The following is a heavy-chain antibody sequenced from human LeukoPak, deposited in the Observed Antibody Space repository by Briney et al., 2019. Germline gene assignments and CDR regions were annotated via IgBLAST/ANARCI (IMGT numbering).Heavy chain of an antibody. CDR2: INSDGSTT. CDR3: ARVIYSGWEGELSD. CDR1: GFTFSSYW. Sequence: SGGSLSLSCAASGFTFSSYWMHWVRQAPGKGLVWVSRINSDGSTTSYADSVMGRFTISRDNAKNTLYLQMNSLRAEDTAVYYCARVIYSGWEGELSDWGQGTLVTVSS. V-gene: IGHV3-74*01. J-gene: IGHJ4*02. D-gene: IGHD6-19*01.